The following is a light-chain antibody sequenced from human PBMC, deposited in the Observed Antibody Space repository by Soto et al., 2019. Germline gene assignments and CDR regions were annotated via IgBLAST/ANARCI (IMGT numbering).Light chain of an antibody. CDR3: CSYAAGSYV. CDR1: SSNIGAGYD. CDR2: EGS. J-gene: IGLJ1*01. V-gene: IGLV1-40*01. Sequence: QSVLTQPPSVSGAPGQRVTISCTGSSSNIGAGYDVHWYQQHPGKAPKLMIYEGSKRPSGVSNRFSGSKSGNTASLTISGLQAEDEADYYCCSYAAGSYVFGTGTKVTVL.